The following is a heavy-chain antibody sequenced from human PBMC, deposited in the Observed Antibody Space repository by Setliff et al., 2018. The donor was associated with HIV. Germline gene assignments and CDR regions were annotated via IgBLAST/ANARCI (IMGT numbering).Heavy chain of an antibody. Sequence: PSETLSLTCAVYGGPSTDHYWNWIRQSPGMGLEWIAEIHHTGYINYNPSLRSRVSLSRDMSSNQFSLRLSSVTAADAAVYYCAAFLVTPMTTQDFWGQGTRVTVS. D-gene: IGHD4-4*01. CDR3: AAFLVTPMTTQDF. CDR2: IHHTGYI. CDR1: GGPSTDHY. J-gene: IGHJ4*02. V-gene: IGHV4-34*01.